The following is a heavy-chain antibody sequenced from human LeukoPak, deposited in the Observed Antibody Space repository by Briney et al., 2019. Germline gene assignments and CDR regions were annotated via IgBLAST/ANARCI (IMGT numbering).Heavy chain of an antibody. J-gene: IGHJ5*02. D-gene: IGHD1-26*01. CDR2: IYYTGST. CDR3: ARGGNYWPQWWFDP. CDR1: GGSISTYY. Sequence: SETLSLTCTVSGGSISTYYWSWIRQPPGKGLEWIGYIYYTGSTSYNPSLKSRVTMSLDASRNQFSLELNSVTPADTAVYYCARGGNYWPQWWFDPWGRGTLVSVSS. V-gene: IGHV4-59*01.